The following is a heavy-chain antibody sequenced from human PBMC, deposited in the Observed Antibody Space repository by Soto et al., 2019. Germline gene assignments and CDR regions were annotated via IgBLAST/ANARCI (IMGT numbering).Heavy chain of an antibody. J-gene: IGHJ5*02. D-gene: IGHD3-3*01. CDR3: ARQSYDFWSGYENLNWFDP. Sequence: EVQLVQSGAEVKKPGESLKISCKGSGYSFTSYWIGWVRQMPGKGLEWMGIIYPGDSDTRYSPSFQGQVTISADKSISTAYLQWSSLKASDTAMYYCARQSYDFWSGYENLNWFDPWGQGTLVTVSS. V-gene: IGHV5-51*01. CDR1: GYSFTSYW. CDR2: IYPGDSDT.